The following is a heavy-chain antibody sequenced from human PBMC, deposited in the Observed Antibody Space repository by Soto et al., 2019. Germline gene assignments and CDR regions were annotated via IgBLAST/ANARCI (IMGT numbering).Heavy chain of an antibody. V-gene: IGHV1-18*01. Sequence: QVQLVQSGPEVKMPGASVKVSCKTSGYSFTAYGLAWLRQAPGQRPEWLGWVGTNNANTNYAQKFQDRVTMTTDRSTTTTYMELRSLRSDDTAVYYCARELNTDTSAYYSFAFWGQGTLVTVSS. J-gene: IGHJ4*02. CDR1: GYSFTAYG. CDR2: VGTNNANT. D-gene: IGHD3-22*01. CDR3: ARELNTDTSAYYSFAF.